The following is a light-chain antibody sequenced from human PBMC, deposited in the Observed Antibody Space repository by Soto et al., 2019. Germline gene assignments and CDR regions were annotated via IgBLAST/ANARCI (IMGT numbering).Light chain of an antibody. CDR3: HAYISWQWT. CDR1: QSVSNN. J-gene: IGKJ1*01. V-gene: IGKV3-15*01. CDR2: GAS. Sequence: ENVLRRSPGTLTLSLGERATRSCRASQSVSNNYLAWYQQKPGQAPRVLIYGASTRAAGIPARFSGSGSGTKFILTIRSLQSEDFALYNCHAYISWQWTFGEGTKVDIK.